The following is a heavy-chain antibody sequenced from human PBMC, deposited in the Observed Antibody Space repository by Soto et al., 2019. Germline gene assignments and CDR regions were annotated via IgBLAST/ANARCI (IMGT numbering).Heavy chain of an antibody. V-gene: IGHV4-61*01. CDR1: GGSVSSGSYY. Sequence: SETLSLTCTVSGGSVSSGSYYWRWIRQPPWKGLEWIGYIYYSGSTNYNPSLKSRVTISVDTSKNQFSLKMRSVTAADTAVYYCARDPSGGEGWFDPWGQGXLVTV. D-gene: IGHD1-26*01. J-gene: IGHJ5*02. CDR2: IYYSGST. CDR3: ARDPSGGEGWFDP.